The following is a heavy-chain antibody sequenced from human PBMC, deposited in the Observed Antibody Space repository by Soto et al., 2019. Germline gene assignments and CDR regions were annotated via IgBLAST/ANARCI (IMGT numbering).Heavy chain of an antibody. CDR2: IYWDDDK. D-gene: IGHD6-13*01. V-gene: IGHV2-5*02. Sequence: QITLKESGPTLVKPTQTLTLTCTFSGFSLSTSGVGVGWIRQPPGKALEWLALIYWDDDKRYSPSLKSRLTNTRNPSKTKVSLKRPTMAPGNTAPYYWAQGLMEAAGALDSGGKEPLVPVSS. CDR1: GFSLSTSGVG. J-gene: IGHJ4*02. CDR3: AQGLMEAAGALDS.